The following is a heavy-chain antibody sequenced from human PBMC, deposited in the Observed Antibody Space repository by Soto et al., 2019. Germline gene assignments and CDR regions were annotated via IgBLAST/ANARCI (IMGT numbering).Heavy chain of an antibody. J-gene: IGHJ4*02. V-gene: IGHV4-34*01. CDR1: GGSFSGSY. CDR3: ARVRSSGWHRRLTLILDY. D-gene: IGHD6-19*01. CDR2: INHSGST. Sequence: SETLSLTCAVYGGSFSGSYWSWIRQPPGKGLEWIGEINHSGSTNYNPSLKSRVTISVDTSKNQFSLKLSSVTAADTAVYYCARVRSSGWHRRLTLILDYWGQGTLVTASS.